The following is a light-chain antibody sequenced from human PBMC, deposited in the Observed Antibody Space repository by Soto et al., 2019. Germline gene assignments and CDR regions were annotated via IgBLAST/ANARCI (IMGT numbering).Light chain of an antibody. CDR2: DAS. Sequence: DIQMTQSPSSLSASVGDRVTITCQASQHISTYLNWFQQKPGKAPELLIYDASNLVPGVPSRFSGSGSGTDFTFSISSLQPEDSATYYCQQYDDRPPTFGPGTKVYIK. J-gene: IGKJ3*01. V-gene: IGKV1-33*01. CDR3: QQYDDRPPT. CDR1: QHISTY.